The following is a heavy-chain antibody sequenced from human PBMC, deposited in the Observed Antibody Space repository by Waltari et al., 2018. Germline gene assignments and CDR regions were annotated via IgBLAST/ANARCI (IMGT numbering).Heavy chain of an antibody. Sequence: QVQLQESGPGLVKASETLSLTCTVSGGSISSGGYYWSWIRQHPGKGLEWIGYIYYTGRTDYNPSLKSRVSISVETSKNQFSLKLSSVTAADTAVYHCATNHYGTGKGWFDPWGQGTPVTVSS. D-gene: IGHD3-10*01. J-gene: IGHJ5*02. CDR3: ATNHYGTGKGWFDP. V-gene: IGHV4-31*03. CDR2: IYYTGRT. CDR1: GGSISSGGYY.